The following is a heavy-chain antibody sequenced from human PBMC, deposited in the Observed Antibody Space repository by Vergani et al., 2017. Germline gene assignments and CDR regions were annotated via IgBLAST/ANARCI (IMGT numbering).Heavy chain of an antibody. D-gene: IGHD3-22*01. CDR2: ISSSGSTI. J-gene: IGHJ5*02. CDR3: AGASTLDSYASSPNWFDP. CDR1: GFTFSSYE. V-gene: IGHV3-48*03. Sequence: EVQLVESGGGLVQPGGSLRLSCAASGFTFSSYEMNWVRQAPGKGLEWVSYISSSGSTIYYADSVKGRFTISSDNAKNSLYLQMNSLRAEDTAVYYCAGASTLDSYASSPNWFDPWGQGTLVTVSS.